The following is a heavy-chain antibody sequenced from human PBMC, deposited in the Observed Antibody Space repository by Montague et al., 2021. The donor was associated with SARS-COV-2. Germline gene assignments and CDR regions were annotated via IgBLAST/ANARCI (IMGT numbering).Heavy chain of an antibody. D-gene: IGHD3-3*01. CDR2: IYYSGTT. CDR1: GNSVNTGGYY. V-gene: IGHV4-31*03. CDR3: ARAVVTNYNFWSGYSRVPDANWFDP. Sequence: TLSLTCTVSGNSVNTGGYYWSWVRQLPGKGLEWIGYIYYSGTTSCNPSLQSRLIISVDTSKNQFSLSLTSVTAADTAVYYCARAVVTNYNFWSGYSRVPDANWFDPWGQGTLFTVSS. J-gene: IGHJ5*02.